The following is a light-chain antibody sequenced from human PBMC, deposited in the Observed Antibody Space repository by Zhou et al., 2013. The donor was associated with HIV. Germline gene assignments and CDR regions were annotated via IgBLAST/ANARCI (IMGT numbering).Light chain of an antibody. Sequence: AIQMTQSPSSLSASTGDRVTFTCRASQDIGSLVAWYQQKPGKAPNLLIYVASTLQSGVPSRFSGSGSGTDFTLTISSLQPDDFASYYCQQSEAKPYTFGQGTKLEIK. CDR1: QDIGSL. CDR3: QQSEAKPYT. V-gene: IGKV1-8*01. CDR2: VAS. J-gene: IGKJ2*01.